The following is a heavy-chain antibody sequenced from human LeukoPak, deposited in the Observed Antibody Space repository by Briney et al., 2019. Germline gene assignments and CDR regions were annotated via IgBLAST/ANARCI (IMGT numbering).Heavy chain of an antibody. V-gene: IGHV3-30*18. CDR1: GFTFSSYG. CDR2: ISYDGSNK. D-gene: IGHD6-13*01. CDR3: AKDLTAAAGTNY. J-gene: IGHJ4*02. Sequence: GGSLRLSCAASGFTFSSYGMHWVRQAPGKGLERVAVISYDGSNKYYADSVKGRFTISRDNSKNTLYLQMNSLRAEDTAVYYRAKDLTAAAGTNYWGQGTLVTVSS.